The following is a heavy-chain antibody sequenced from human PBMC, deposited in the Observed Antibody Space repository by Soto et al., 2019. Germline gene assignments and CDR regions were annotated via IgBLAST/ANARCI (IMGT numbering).Heavy chain of an antibody. D-gene: IGHD2-2*02. CDR1: GGSINSYY. CDR2: VHHSWGS. V-gene: IGHV4-59*01. J-gene: IGHJ6*02. Sequence: PSETLSLTCTVSGGSINSYYWSWIRQSPGKRMEWIGYVHHSWGSSYNPSLQSRVAISVDTSKNQFSLKLSSVTAADTAVYYCASVTRTCISTSCYRYYYGTDVWGQGTTVTVS. CDR3: ASVTRTCISTSCYRYYYGTDV.